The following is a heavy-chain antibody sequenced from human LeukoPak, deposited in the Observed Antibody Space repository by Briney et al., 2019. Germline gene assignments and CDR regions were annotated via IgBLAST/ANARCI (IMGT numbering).Heavy chain of an antibody. Sequence: SETLSLTCAVYGGSFSGYYWSWIRQPPGKGLEWIGEINHSGSTNYNPSLKSRVTISVDTSKNQFSLKLSSVTAADTAVYYCARGPFYCSSTSCYIGGLGYWGQGTLVTVSS. J-gene: IGHJ4*02. CDR3: ARGPFYCSSTSCYIGGLGY. D-gene: IGHD2-2*02. CDR2: INHSGST. V-gene: IGHV4-34*01. CDR1: GGSFSGYY.